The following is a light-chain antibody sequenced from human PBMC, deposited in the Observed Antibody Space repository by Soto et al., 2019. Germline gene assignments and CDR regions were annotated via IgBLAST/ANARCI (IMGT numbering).Light chain of an antibody. CDR3: QQYYNWPQLT. CDR1: QSVSSS. CDR2: GAY. V-gene: IGKV3-15*01. J-gene: IGKJ4*01. Sequence: IVVTQSPATLSVSPGETVTLSCRVSQSVSSSLAWYQQKPGQAPRLLISGAYTRATGIPARFSGSGSGTEFTLTISGPQSEDFAVYYCQQYYNWPQLTFGGGTRVEIE.